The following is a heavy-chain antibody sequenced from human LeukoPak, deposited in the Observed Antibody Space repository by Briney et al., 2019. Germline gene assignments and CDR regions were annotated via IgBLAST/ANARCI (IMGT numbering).Heavy chain of an antibody. CDR3: AKGGGYEAQYYYYYLDV. J-gene: IGHJ6*03. V-gene: IGHV3-30*02. D-gene: IGHD5-12*01. CDR2: IRYDGSNK. CDR1: GLTFISYG. Sequence: PGGSLRLSCAASGLTFISYGMYWVRQAPGKGLESVACIRYDGSNKYYADSVKGRFTVARDNSKNTLYLQMKSLRAEDTAVYYCAKGGGYEAQYYYYYLDVWGKGTAVTISS.